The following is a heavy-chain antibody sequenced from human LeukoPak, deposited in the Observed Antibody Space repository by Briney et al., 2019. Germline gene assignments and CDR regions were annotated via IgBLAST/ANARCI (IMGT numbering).Heavy chain of an antibody. V-gene: IGHV1-8*01. CDR1: GYTFTSYD. D-gene: IGHD2-2*01. CDR3: ATIPKGYCSSTSCSAVHY. J-gene: IGHJ4*02. CDR2: MNPYSGNT. Sequence: ASVKVSCKASGYTFTSYDISWVRQATGQGLEWMGWMNPYSGNTGYAQKFQGRVTMTRNTSISTAYMELSSLRSEDTAVYYCATIPKGYCSSTSCSAVHYWGQGTLVTVSS.